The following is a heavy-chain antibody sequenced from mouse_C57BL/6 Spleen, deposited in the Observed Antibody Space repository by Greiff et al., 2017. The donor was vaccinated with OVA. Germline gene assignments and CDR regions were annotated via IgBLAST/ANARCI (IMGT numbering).Heavy chain of an antibody. CDR3: ARELPGV. V-gene: IGHV1-26*01. CDR2: INPNNGGT. CDR1: GYTFTDYY. Sequence: EVKLQQSGPELVKPGASVKISCKASGYTFTDYYMNWVKQSHGKSLEWIGDINPNNGGTSYNQKFKGKATLTVDKSSSTAYMELRSLTSEDSAVYYCARELPGVWGTGTTVTVSS. J-gene: IGHJ1*03.